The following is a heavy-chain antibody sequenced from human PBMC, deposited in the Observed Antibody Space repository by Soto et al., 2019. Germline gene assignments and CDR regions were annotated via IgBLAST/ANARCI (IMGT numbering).Heavy chain of an antibody. CDR2: IRNKANYYTT. V-gene: IGHV3-72*01. D-gene: IGHD1-26*01. J-gene: IGHJ5*02. CDR3: LIVGGTRT. CDR1: GFPFSDLY. Sequence: EVQVVESGGGLDQPGGSLRLSCAASGFPFSDLYIDWVRQAPGKGLEWVARIRNKANYYTTDYAASVKGRFTISRDDSKNSVYLQMNSLKNEDTAVYYCLIVGGTRTWGQGTLVSVSS.